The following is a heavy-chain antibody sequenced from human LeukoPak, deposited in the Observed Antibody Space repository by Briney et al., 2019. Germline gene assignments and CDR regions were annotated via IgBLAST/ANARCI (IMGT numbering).Heavy chain of an antibody. V-gene: IGHV1-69*04. CDR2: IIPILGIA. J-gene: IGHJ4*02. Sequence: ASVKVSCKASGGTFSSYAISWVRQAPGQGLEWMGRIIPILGIANYAQKFQGRVTITADKSTSTAYMELSSLRSEDTAVYYCARITAVAGTEGASDWGQGTLVTVSS. CDR1: GGTFSSYA. CDR3: ARITAVAGTEGASD. D-gene: IGHD6-19*01.